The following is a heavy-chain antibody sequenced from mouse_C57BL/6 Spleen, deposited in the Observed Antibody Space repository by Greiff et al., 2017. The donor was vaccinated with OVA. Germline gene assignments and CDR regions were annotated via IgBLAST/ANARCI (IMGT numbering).Heavy chain of an antibody. CDR1: GFTFSSYA. J-gene: IGHJ3*01. CDR3: TSPLYYYGSSPFAY. CDR2: ISSGGDYI. D-gene: IGHD1-1*01. V-gene: IGHV5-9-1*02. Sequence: EVQRVESGEGLVKPGGSLKLSCAASGFTFSSYAMSWVRQTPEKRLEWVAYISSGGDYIYYADTVKGRFTISRDNARNTLYLQMSSLKSEDTAMYYCTSPLYYYGSSPFAYWGQGTLVTVSA.